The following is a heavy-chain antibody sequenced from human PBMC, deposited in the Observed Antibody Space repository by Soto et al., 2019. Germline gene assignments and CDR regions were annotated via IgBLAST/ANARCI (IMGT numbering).Heavy chain of an antibody. CDR1: GFTFSSYG. V-gene: IGHV3-30*18. D-gene: IGHD6-13*01. CDR3: AKEGIAAAGMVY. J-gene: IGHJ4*02. CDR2: ISYDGSNK. Sequence: QVQLVESGGGVVQPGRSPRLSCAASGFTFSSYGMHWVRQAPGKGLEWVAVISYDGSNKYYADSVKGRFTISRDNSKNTLYLQMNSLRAEDTAVYYCAKEGIAAAGMVYWGQGTLVTVSS.